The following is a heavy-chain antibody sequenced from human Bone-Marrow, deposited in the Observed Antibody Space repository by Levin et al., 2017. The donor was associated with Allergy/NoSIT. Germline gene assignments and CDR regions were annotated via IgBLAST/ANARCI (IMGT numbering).Heavy chain of an antibody. CDR3: ARDVLAARCLDY. D-gene: IGHD6-6*01. Sequence: GSLRLSCAASGFTFSTYGMHWVRQAPGKGLEWVAFIWYDGSNKYYADSVRGRFTISRDNSKNTLDLQMNSLRADDTAVYYCARDVLAARCLDYWGQGTLVTVSS. CDR1: GFTFSTYG. V-gene: IGHV3-33*01. J-gene: IGHJ4*02. CDR2: IWYDGSNK.